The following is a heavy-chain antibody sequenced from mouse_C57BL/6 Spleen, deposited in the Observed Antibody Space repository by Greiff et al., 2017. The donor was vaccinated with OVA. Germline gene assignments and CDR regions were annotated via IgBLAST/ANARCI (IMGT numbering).Heavy chain of an antibody. CDR1: GFTFSSYT. Sequence: EVKLMESGGGLVKPGGSLKLSCAASGFTFSSYTMSWVRQTPEKRLEWVATISGGGGNTYYPDSVKGRFTISRDNAKNTLYLQMSSLRSEDTALYYCARHGYYGSGYFDVWGTGTTVTVSS. CDR3: ARHGYYGSGYFDV. D-gene: IGHD1-1*01. CDR2: ISGGGGNT. V-gene: IGHV5-9*01. J-gene: IGHJ1*03.